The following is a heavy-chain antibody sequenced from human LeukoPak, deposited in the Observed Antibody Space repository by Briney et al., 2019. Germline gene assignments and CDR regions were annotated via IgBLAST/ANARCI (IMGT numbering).Heavy chain of an antibody. CDR1: GDSVSSNSGA. D-gene: IGHD3-10*01. V-gene: IGHV6-1*01. J-gene: IGHJ1*01. CDR3: VTGLGYFQH. Sequence: SQTLSLTCAIYGDSVSSNSGAWNWTRQSPSRGLEWLGKTYYRTKWNNDYGVSVKIRINIKPDTFNNQFYLQRNSVTPEDTAGYCCVTGLGYFQHWGQGTLVTVSS. CDR2: TYYRTKWNN.